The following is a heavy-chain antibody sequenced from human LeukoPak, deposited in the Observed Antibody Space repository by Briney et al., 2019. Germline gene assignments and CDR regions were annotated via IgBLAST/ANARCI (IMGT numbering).Heavy chain of an antibody. V-gene: IGHV4-34*01. CDR1: GGSFSGYY. D-gene: IGHD3-3*01. Sequence: SETLSLTCAVYGGSFSGYYWSWIRQPPGKGLEWIGSIYHSGSTYYNPSLKSRVTISVDTSKNQFSLKLSSVTAADTAVYYCAGTARTIFGVVVDYWGQGTLVTVSS. CDR3: AGTARTIFGVVVDY. J-gene: IGHJ4*02. CDR2: IYHSGST.